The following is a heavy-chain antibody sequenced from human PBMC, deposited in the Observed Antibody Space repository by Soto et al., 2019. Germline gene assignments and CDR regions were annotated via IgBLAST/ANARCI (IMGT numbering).Heavy chain of an antibody. CDR1: GFTFSIYA. D-gene: IGHD3-22*01. V-gene: IGHV3-23*01. CDR3: AKDPTYYYDSSGFAEYFQH. J-gene: IGHJ1*01. Sequence: HPGGSLRLSCAASGFTFSIYAMSWVRQAPGKGLEWVSAISGSGGSTYYADSVKGRFTISRDNSKNTLYLQMNSLRAEDTAVYYCAKDPTYYYDSSGFAEYFQHWGQGTLVTVSS. CDR2: ISGSGGST.